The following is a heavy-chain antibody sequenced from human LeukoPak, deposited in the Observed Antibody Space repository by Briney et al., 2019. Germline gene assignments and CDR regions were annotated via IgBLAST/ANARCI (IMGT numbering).Heavy chain of an antibody. V-gene: IGHV1-46*01. CDR2: INPGAGNT. Sequence: GASVKVSCKASGYTFTSYYMHWVRQAPGQGLEWMGIINPGAGNTKYAQKFQGRVTMTRDTSTSTVYMEMSSLRSEDTALYYCAREIPDKKYFDYWGQGTLVTVSS. J-gene: IGHJ4*02. CDR1: GYTFTSYY. CDR3: AREIPDKKYFDY.